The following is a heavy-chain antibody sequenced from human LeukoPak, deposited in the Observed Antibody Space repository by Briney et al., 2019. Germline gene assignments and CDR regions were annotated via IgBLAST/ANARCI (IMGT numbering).Heavy chain of an antibody. Sequence: GGSLRLSCAASGFTFSSYAMSRVRQAPGKGLEWVGVISDDGRRKDYADSVKGRFTISRDNSKDTLYLQMNSLRAEDTAVYYCAKRPSDYGDYVSYFDYWGQGTLVTVSS. CDR1: GFTFSSYA. CDR2: ISDDGRRK. J-gene: IGHJ4*02. CDR3: AKRPSDYGDYVSYFDY. D-gene: IGHD4-17*01. V-gene: IGHV3-30*18.